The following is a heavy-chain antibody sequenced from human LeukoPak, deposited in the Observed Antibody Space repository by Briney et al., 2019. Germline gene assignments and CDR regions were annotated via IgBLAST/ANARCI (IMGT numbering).Heavy chain of an antibody. CDR3: TDTFAG. J-gene: IGHJ4*02. V-gene: IGHV3-66*02. D-gene: IGHD3-16*01. CDR1: GFKFSDYY. Sequence: GGSLRLSCAASGFKFSDYYMTWIRQAPGKGLEWVSVIYTDGSTYYADSVKGRFIISRDSSKNILYLQMNDLSVEDSALYYCTDTFAGWGPGTLVTVSS. CDR2: IYTDGST.